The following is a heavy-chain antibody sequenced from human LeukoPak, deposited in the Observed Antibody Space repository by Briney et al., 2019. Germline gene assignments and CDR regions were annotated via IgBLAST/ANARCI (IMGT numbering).Heavy chain of an antibody. CDR1: GYTFTGYY. V-gene: IGHV1-2*02. CDR3: ARDIWPNYYFDY. J-gene: IGHJ4*02. Sequence: ASVKVSCKASGYTFTGYYMHGVRQAPGQGLEWMGLINPNSGGTNYAQKFQGSVIMTRDTSISTAYMELSRLRSDDTALYYCARDIWPNYYFDYWGQGTLVTVSS. CDR2: INPNSGGT.